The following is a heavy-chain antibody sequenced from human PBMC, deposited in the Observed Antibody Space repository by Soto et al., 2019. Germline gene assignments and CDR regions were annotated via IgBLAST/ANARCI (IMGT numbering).Heavy chain of an antibody. CDR3: ARLSRGAAAGFDY. D-gene: IGHD6-13*01. J-gene: IGHJ4*02. CDR2: IYYSGST. Sequence: QVQLQESGPGLVKPSETLSLTCTVSGGSINSYYWSWIRQPPGKGLEWIGYIYYSGSTNYNPSLKSRVXXSXDXXKNQFSLKLSYVTAADTAVYYCARLSRGAAAGFDYWGQGTLVTVSS. CDR1: GGSINSYY. V-gene: IGHV4-59*08.